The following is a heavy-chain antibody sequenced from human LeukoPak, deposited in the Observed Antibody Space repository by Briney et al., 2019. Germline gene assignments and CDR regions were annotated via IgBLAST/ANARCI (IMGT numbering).Heavy chain of an antibody. D-gene: IGHD1-26*01. CDR3: AEGGWAGV. J-gene: IGHJ6*02. CDR2: ISGNGGST. V-gene: IGHV3-23*01. CDR1: GFTFSGYA. Sequence: QPGGSLRLSCAASGFTFSGYAKTWVRQAPGKGLEWVSAISGNGGSTYNADSVKGRFTISRDDSKNTLYLQMNSLTADDAAVYYCAEGGWAGVWGQGTTVTVSS.